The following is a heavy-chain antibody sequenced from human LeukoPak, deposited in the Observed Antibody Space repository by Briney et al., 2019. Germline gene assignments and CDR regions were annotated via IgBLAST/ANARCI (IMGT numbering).Heavy chain of an antibody. Sequence: ASVKVSCKASGYSFTGYYMHWVRQAPGQGLEWMGWIHPNSGGTKYAQKFQGRVTMTRDTSISTAYMELSSLRSDDTAVYYCARGGTTVTNYYFDYWAREPWSPSPQ. V-gene: IGHV1-2*02. J-gene: IGHJ4*02. CDR1: GYSFTGYY. D-gene: IGHD4-17*01. CDR2: IHPNSGGT. CDR3: ARGGTTVTNYYFDY.